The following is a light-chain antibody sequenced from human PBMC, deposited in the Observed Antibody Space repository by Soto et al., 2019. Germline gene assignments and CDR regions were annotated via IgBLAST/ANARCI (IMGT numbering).Light chain of an antibody. CDR1: QSVRNN. J-gene: IGKJ1*01. V-gene: IGKV3-15*01. Sequence: EIVMTQSPSTLAVSPGERATLSCRASQSVRNNLAWYQQKPGLAPRLLISAASTRATGIPARFSGNGSETEFTLTIDNLQHEDYALYYCQQYNKWPPWTFGQGTKVDIK. CDR2: AAS. CDR3: QQYNKWPPWT.